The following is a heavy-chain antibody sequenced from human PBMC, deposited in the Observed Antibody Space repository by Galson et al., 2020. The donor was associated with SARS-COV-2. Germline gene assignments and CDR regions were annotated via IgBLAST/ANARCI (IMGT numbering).Heavy chain of an antibody. V-gene: IGHV4-34*01. J-gene: IGHJ4*02. D-gene: IGHD6-13*01. CDR1: GGSFSGYY. CDR3: ARAQLILGISIDY. CDR2: INHSGST. Sequence: SETLSLTCAVYGGSFSGYYWSWIRQPPGKGLEWIGEINHSGSTNYNPSLKSRVTISVDTSKNQFSLKLSSVTAADTAVYYCARAQLILGISIDYWGQGTLVTVSS.